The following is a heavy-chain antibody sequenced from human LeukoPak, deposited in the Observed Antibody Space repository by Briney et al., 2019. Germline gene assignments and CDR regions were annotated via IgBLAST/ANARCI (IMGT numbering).Heavy chain of an antibody. CDR3: ARPLYSSSWFGYYGMDV. J-gene: IGHJ6*02. CDR2: IIPILGIA. V-gene: IGHV1-69*04. D-gene: IGHD6-13*01. Sequence: SVKVSCKASGGTFSSYAISWVRQAPGQGLEWMGRIIPILGIANYAQKFQGRVTIIADKSTSTAYMELSSLRSEDTAVYYCARPLYSSSWFGYYGMDVWGQGTTVTVSS. CDR1: GGTFSSYA.